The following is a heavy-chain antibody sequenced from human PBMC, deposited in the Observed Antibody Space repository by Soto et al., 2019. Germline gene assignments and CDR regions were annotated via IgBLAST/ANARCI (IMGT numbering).Heavy chain of an antibody. CDR3: ARGAIDRENYLNRFDP. CDR2: INSDGGST. V-gene: IGHV3-74*01. CDR1: GFTFSNYW. D-gene: IGHD1-7*01. J-gene: IGHJ5*02. Sequence: EVQLVEAGGGLVQPGGSLRLSCAASGFTFSNYWMHWVRQAPGKGLVWVARINSDGGSTSYGGSVKGRFTISRDNPKKTMYLQMNSLRTEDTGVYYCARGAIDRENYLNRFDPWGQGTLVTVSS.